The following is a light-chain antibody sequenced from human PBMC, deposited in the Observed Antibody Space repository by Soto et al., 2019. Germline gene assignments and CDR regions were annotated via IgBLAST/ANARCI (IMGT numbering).Light chain of an antibody. CDR3: QQYNSSPT. CDR1: QSISSW. CDR2: KAS. V-gene: IGKV1-5*03. Sequence: DIQMTQSPSTLSASVGDRVTITCRASQSISSWFAWYQQKPGKAPKLLIYKASSLESGVPSRFSGSGSGTEFTITISSLQPDDFATDYCQQYNSSPTFGPGTKVEIK. J-gene: IGKJ1*01.